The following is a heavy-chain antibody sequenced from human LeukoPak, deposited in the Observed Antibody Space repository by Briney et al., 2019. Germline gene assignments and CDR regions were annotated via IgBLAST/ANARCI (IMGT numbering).Heavy chain of an antibody. J-gene: IGHJ3*02. CDR1: GLTFSSYW. Sequence: PGGSLTLSCAASGLTFSSYWMSWVRQAPGKGLEWVANIKQDGSEKHYVDSVTGRFTISRDNTKNSLYLQMNSLRADDTAVYYCARDLAGPPQEAFDIWGQGTMVTVSS. V-gene: IGHV3-7*01. CDR2: IKQDGSEK. CDR3: ARDLAGPPQEAFDI.